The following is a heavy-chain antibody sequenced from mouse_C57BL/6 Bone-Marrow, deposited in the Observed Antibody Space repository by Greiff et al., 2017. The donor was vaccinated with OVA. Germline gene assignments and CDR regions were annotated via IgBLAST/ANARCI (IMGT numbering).Heavy chain of an antibody. Sequence: EVMLVESGGGLVQPGGSLKLSCAASGFTFSDYGMAWVRQAPRKGPEWVAFISNLAYSIYYADTVTGRFTISRENAKNTLYLEMSSLRSEDTAMYYCARHGPRHYAMDYWGQGTSVTVSS. V-gene: IGHV5-15*01. CDR3: ARHGPRHYAMDY. CDR2: ISNLAYSI. CDR1: GFTFSDYG. J-gene: IGHJ4*01.